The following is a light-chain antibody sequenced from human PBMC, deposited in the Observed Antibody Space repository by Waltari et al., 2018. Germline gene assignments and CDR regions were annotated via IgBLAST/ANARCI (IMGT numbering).Light chain of an antibody. CDR2: DVS. Sequence: QSALTQPRSVSGSPGQSVTISCTGTSSDVGGYNYVSRYQQHPGKAPKLMIYDVSKRPSGVPDRFSGSKSGNTASLTISGLQAEDEADYYCCSYAGSYTHVVFGGGTKLTVL. CDR1: SSDVGGYNY. J-gene: IGLJ2*01. CDR3: CSYAGSYTHVV. V-gene: IGLV2-11*01.